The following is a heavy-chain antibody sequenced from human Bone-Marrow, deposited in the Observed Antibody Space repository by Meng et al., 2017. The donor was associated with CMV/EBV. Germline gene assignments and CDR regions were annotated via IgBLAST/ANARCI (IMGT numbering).Heavy chain of an antibody. CDR3: AREYRLNYDSCGFDF. CDR1: GFTLSRYW. Sequence: GGSLRLSCAASGFTLSRYWMHWVRQAPGKGLVWVSRINEDGSRTDYADSVKGRFTISRDNVENTLYLEMNSLRAEDTAVYYCAREYRLNYDSCGFDFWGQGTRVTVSS. CDR2: INEDGSRT. V-gene: IGHV3-74*01. J-gene: IGHJ4*02. D-gene: IGHD3-22*01.